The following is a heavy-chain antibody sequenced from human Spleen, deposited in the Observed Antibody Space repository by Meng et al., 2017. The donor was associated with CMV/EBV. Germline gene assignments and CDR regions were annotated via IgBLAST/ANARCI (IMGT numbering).Heavy chain of an antibody. V-gene: IGHV3-48*04. Sequence: GESLKISCAASGFTFNSYTMNWVRQAPGRGLEWVSDISSSSSTIYYADSVKGRFTISRDNAKNSLYLQMNSLRAEDTAVYYCARDSSYGPPVRGMDVWGQGTTVTVSS. J-gene: IGHJ6*02. CDR3: ARDSSYGPPVRGMDV. D-gene: IGHD3-10*01. CDR2: ISSSSSTI. CDR1: GFTFNSYT.